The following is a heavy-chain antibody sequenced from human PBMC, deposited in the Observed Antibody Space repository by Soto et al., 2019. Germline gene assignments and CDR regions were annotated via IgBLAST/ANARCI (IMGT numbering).Heavy chain of an antibody. Sequence: LEWIGRIYTSGSTNYNPSLKSRVTMSVDTSKNQFSLKLSSVTAADTAVYYCARLPNSIAAADNWGQGTLVTVSS. D-gene: IGHD6-13*01. CDR3: ARLPNSIAAADN. J-gene: IGHJ4*02. V-gene: IGHV4-4*07. CDR2: IYTSGST.